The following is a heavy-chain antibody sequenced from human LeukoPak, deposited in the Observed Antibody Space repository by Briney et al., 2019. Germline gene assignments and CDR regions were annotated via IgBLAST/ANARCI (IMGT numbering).Heavy chain of an antibody. D-gene: IGHD3-22*01. J-gene: IGHJ4*02. CDR2: IYYSGST. V-gene: IGHV4-59*08. CDR1: GGSISSYY. CDR3: ARQRGYDSSGYFDY. Sequence: KPSETLSLTCTVSGGSISSYYWSWIRQPPGKGLEWIGYIYYSGSTNYNPSLKSRVTISVDTSKNQFSLKLSSVTAADTVVYYCARQRGYDSSGYFDYWGQGTLVTVSS.